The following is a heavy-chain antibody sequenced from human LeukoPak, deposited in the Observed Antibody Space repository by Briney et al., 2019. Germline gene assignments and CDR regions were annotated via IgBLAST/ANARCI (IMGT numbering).Heavy chain of an antibody. D-gene: IGHD6-13*01. CDR1: GCTFDDYA. CDR2: ISWNSGSI. J-gene: IGHJ4*02. CDR3: AKGTAAAGTFDY. V-gene: IGHV3-9*01. Sequence: GRSLRLSCAASGCTFDDYAMHWVRQAPGKGLEWVSGISWNSGSIGYADSVKGRFTISRDNAKNSLYLQMNSLRAEDTALYYCAKGTAAAGTFDYWGQGTLVTVSS.